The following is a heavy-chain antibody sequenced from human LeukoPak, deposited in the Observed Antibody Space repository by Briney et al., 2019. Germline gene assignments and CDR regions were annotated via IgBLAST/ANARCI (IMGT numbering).Heavy chain of an antibody. D-gene: IGHD3-10*01. V-gene: IGHV4-34*01. Sequence: PSETLSLTCAVYGGSFSDYYWSWIRQPPGKGLEWIGEINHSGSSSYNPSLKSRVTISVDTSKNQFSLNLRSVTAADTAVYYCSTGMLRGLAPVFLDYWGQGTLVTVSS. CDR2: INHSGSS. J-gene: IGHJ4*02. CDR3: STGMLRGLAPVFLDY. CDR1: GGSFSDYY.